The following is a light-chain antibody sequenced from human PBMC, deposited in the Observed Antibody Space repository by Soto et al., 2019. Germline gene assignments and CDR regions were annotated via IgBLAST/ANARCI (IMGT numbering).Light chain of an antibody. CDR1: SSDVGAY. J-gene: IGLJ2*01. Sequence: QSALTQPASVSGSPGQSITISCTGASSDVGAYISWYQQHPGKAPKLIIYEVSNRPSGVSNRFSGSKSGNTASLTISGLQGEDEADYYCSSYTSSSTLDVVFGGGTKLTVL. CDR2: EVS. V-gene: IGLV2-14*01. CDR3: SSYTSSSTLDVV.